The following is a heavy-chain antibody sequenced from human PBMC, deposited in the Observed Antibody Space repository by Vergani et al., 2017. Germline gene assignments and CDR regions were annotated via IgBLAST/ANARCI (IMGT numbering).Heavy chain of an antibody. V-gene: IGHV3-21*06. J-gene: IGHJ6*02. CDR2: ISGRSNYI. CDR3: AREDYYGSGPVGYGMDV. CDR1: GFSFSTYS. D-gene: IGHD3-10*01. Sequence: EVQLQESGGGLVKPGGSLRVSCAASGFSFSTYSINWVRQAPGKGLEWVSSISGRSNYIYYADSLKGRFTISRDNSKNSVYLQMNSLRAEDTAVYYCAREDYYGSGPVGYGMDVWGQGTTVTVSS.